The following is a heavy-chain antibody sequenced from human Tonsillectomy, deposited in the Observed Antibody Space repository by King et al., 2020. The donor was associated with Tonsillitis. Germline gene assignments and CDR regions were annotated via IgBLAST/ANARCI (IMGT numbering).Heavy chain of an antibody. CDR1: GYTFTAYY. Sequence: QLVQSEAEVKKPGASVKVSCKASGYTFTAYYIHWVRQAPGQGLEWMGWINPNRGDTNYAQKFQDRVTMTRDTSITTAYMELGRLRSDDTAVFYCVRDQVPLAAAYYHYGMDVWGQGTTVTVSS. J-gene: IGHJ6*02. V-gene: IGHV1-2*02. D-gene: IGHD2/OR15-2a*01. CDR2: INPNRGDT. CDR3: VRDQVPLAAAYYHYGMDV.